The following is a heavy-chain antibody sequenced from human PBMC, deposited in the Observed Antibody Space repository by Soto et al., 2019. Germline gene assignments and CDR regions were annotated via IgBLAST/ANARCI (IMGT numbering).Heavy chain of an antibody. J-gene: IGHJ4*02. CDR2: IYYSGNT. Sequence: SATLSLTSTVSGGSITNAAYYWGWIRQPPEKGLECIGMIYYSGNTYYSPSRKSRVTMSVDTSKNQFSLKLSSVSAADTSMYYCARVYGSGSYYFDYWGQGTLVTVS. V-gene: IGHV4-39*01. CDR3: ARVYGSGSYYFDY. CDR1: GGSITNAAYY. D-gene: IGHD3-10*01.